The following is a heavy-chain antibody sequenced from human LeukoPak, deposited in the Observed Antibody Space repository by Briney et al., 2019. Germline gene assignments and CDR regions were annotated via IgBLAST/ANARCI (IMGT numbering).Heavy chain of an antibody. V-gene: IGHV4-34*01. Sequence: SETLSLTRAVYGGSFSGYYWSWIRQPPGKGLEWIGEINHSGSTNYNPSHKSRVTISVDTSKNQFSLKLSSVTAADTAVYYCARGTDTAMEFDYWGEKSLVTLSS. CDR2: INHSGST. CDR3: ARGTDTAMEFDY. CDR1: GGSFSGYY. J-gene: IGHJ4*02. D-gene: IGHD5-18*01.